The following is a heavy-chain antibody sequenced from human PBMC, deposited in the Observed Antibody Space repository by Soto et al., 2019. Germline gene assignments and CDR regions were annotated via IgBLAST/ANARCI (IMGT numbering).Heavy chain of an antibody. V-gene: IGHV4-30-4*01. CDR1: GGSVSIGDYL. J-gene: IGHJ5*02. D-gene: IGHD4-17*01. CDR2: IHDSGNT. Sequence: SETLSPTCTVFGGSVSIGDYLWSWIRQRPGKGLEWIGYIHDSGNTYYNPSLKSRVTISLDTSKNRFSLKVTSMTAADTAVYFCARARGGDSGDYASLFDRWGQGNLVTVS. CDR3: ARARGGDSGDYASLFDR.